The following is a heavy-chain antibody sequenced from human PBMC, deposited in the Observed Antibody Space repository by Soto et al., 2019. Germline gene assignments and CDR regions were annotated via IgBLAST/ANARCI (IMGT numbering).Heavy chain of an antibody. V-gene: IGHV3-48*03. CDR3: ARDRSMIDY. D-gene: IGHD6-6*01. Sequence: QRLSCAASGFTFSSYEMNWVRQAPGKGLEWVSYISSSGSTIYYADSVKGRFTISRDNAKNSLYLQMNSLRAEDTAVYYCARDRSMIDYWGQGTLVTVSS. CDR1: GFTFSSYE. CDR2: ISSSGSTI. J-gene: IGHJ4*02.